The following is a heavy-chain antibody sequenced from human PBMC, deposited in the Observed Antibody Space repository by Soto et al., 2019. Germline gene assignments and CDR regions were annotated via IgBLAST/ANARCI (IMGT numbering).Heavy chain of an antibody. Sequence: GASVKVSCKASGGTFSSYTISWVRQAPGQGLEWMGRIIPILGIANYAQKFQGRVTITADKSTSTAYMELSSLRAEDTAVYYCARDRGSSGWSAYYFDYWGQGTLVTVSS. CDR2: IIPILGIA. CDR3: ARDRGSSGWSAYYFDY. J-gene: IGHJ4*02. CDR1: GGTFSSYT. D-gene: IGHD6-19*01. V-gene: IGHV1-69*04.